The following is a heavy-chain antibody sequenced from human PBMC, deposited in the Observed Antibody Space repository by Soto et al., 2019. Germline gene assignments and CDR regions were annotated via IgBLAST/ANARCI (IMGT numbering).Heavy chain of an antibody. D-gene: IGHD2-2*01. V-gene: IGHV4-39*01. Sequence: SETLSLTCTVSGGSISSSSYYWGWIRQPPGKGLEWIGSIYYSGSTYYNPSLKSRVTISVDTSKNQFSLKLSSVTAADTAVYYCACVVPSANFYYHYFMAVWGKGTTVTGSS. CDR2: IYYSGST. J-gene: IGHJ6*03. CDR1: GGSISSSSYY. CDR3: ACVVPSANFYYHYFMAV.